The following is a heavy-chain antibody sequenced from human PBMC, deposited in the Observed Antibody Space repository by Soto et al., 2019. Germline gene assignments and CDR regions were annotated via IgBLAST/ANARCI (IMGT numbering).Heavy chain of an antibody. CDR2: IIPIFGTA. CDR3: ATGFWSGTPYYYGMDV. J-gene: IGHJ6*02. CDR1: GGTFSSYA. D-gene: IGHD3-3*01. V-gene: IGHV1-69*01. Sequence: QVQLVQSGAEVKKPGSSVKVSYKASGGTFSSYAISWVRQAPGQGLEWMGGIIPIFGTANYAQKFQGRVTITADESTSTAYMELSSLRSEDTAVYYCATGFWSGTPYYYGMDVWGQGTTVTVSS.